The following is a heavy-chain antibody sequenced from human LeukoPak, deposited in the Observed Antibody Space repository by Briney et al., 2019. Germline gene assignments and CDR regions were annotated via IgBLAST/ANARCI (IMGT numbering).Heavy chain of an antibody. D-gene: IGHD2-2*01. CDR1: GDSVSSNSVT. Sequence: SSQTLSLTCAISGDSVSSNSVTWHWIRQSPSRGLERLGRTYYRSTWYNDYAVSVRGRITVNPDTSKNQFSLHLNSVTPEDTAVYYCARRLTQYDCFDPWGQGILVTVSS. CDR3: ARRLTQYDCFDP. V-gene: IGHV6-1*01. CDR2: TYYRSTWYN. J-gene: IGHJ5*02.